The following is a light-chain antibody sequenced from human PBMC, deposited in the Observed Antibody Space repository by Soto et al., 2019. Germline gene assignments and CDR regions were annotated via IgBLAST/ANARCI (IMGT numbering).Light chain of an antibody. J-gene: IGLJ1*01. V-gene: IGLV2-8*01. Sequence: QSALTQPPSASGCLGQSVTVSCTGSSSDVGSYGYVTWYQHRPGSAPKLLIYGVNKRPSGVPDRFSGSKSGSTAWLIVSGLPAEDEADYYCSPYMGSHIYVFGSGTKLTVL. CDR3: SPYMGSHIYV. CDR1: SSDVGSYGY. CDR2: GVN.